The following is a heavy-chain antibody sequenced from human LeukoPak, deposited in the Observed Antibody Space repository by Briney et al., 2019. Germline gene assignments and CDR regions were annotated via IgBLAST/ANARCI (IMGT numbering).Heavy chain of an antibody. D-gene: IGHD3-22*01. CDR3: AKDLGCITMIVVVISAFDY. CDR2: ISGSGGST. J-gene: IGHJ4*02. Sequence: GGSLRLSCAASGFTFSSYAMSWVRQAPGKGLEWVSAISGSGGSTYYADSVKGRFTISRDNSKNTLYLQMNSLRAEDTAVYYCAKDLGCITMIVVVISAFDYWGQGTLVTVSS. CDR1: GFTFSSYA. V-gene: IGHV3-23*01.